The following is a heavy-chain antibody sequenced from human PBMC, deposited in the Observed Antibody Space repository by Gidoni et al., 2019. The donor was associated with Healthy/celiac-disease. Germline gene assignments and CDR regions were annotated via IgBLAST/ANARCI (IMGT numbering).Heavy chain of an antibody. V-gene: IGHV3-21*01. CDR3: ARGIPGRLLRFLVGREYYFDY. CDR2: SSSSSSYI. J-gene: IGHJ4*02. Sequence: EVQLVESGGGLVKPGGSLRLSCAASGFTFSSYSMNWFRQAPGKGLEWVSYSSSSSSYIYYADSVKGRFTISRDNAKNSLYLQMNSLRAEDTAVYYCARGIPGRLLRFLVGREYYFDYWGQGTLVTVSS. CDR1: GFTFSSYS. D-gene: IGHD3-3*01.